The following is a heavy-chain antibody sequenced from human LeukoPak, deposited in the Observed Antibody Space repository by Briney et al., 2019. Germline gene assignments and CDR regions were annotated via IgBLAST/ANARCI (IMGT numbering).Heavy chain of an antibody. CDR3: ARDNDVWGSYRYYYYYYYMDV. J-gene: IGHJ6*03. D-gene: IGHD3-16*02. V-gene: IGHV3-7*01. CDR2: IKQDGNEK. CDR1: GFRFNTFW. Sequence: PGGSLRLSCAASGFRFNTFWMSWVRQAPGKGLEWVANIKQDGNEKYYADSVKGRFTTSRDNGKNSLYLQMNSLRAEDTAVYYCARDNDVWGSYRYYYYYYYMDVWGKGTTVTVSS.